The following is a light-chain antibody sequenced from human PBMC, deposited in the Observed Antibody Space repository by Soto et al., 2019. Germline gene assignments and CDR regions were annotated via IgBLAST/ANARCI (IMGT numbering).Light chain of an antibody. V-gene: IGKV1-9*01. J-gene: IGKJ4*01. CDR2: DAS. CDR3: QQLRXYXST. Sequence: IQLTHSPSSLSASVGDRVTVTCRSSQDIRNYLAWYQQKPGKAPKLLICDASTLYSGVPSRFSGSGSGTDFTLTISGLQPEDFAAXXXQQLRXYXSTFGGGTKVDIK. CDR1: QDIRNY.